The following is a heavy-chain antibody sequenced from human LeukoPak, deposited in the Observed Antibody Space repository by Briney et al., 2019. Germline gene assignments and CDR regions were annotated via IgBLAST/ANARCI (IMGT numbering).Heavy chain of an antibody. D-gene: IGHD3-10*01. Sequence: GGSLRLSCAASGFTFSSYAMSWVRQAPGKGLEWVSGISGSGGTTYYADSVKGRFTISRDNSKNTLYLQMNSLRVEDTAVYYCARDRVSGSGSIDYWGQGTLVTVSS. CDR1: GFTFSSYA. CDR2: ISGSGGTT. CDR3: ARDRVSGSGSIDY. V-gene: IGHV3-23*01. J-gene: IGHJ4*02.